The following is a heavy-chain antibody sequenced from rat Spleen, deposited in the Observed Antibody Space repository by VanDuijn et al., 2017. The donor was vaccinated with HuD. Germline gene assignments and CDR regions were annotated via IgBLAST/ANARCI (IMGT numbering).Heavy chain of an antibody. D-gene: IGHD1-9*01. CDR3: ARGRTYYGYDY. CDR2: IWGNGNT. Sequence: QVQLKESGPGLVKPSLTLSLTCTVSGFSLSSYGVIWVRQPPGKGLEWMGVIWGNGNTNYKSTLKSRLSISRDTSTSQVFLKMNKLQTEDTAMYFWARGRTYYGYDYWGQGVMVTVSS. CDR1: GFSLSSYG. V-gene: IGHV2S61*01. J-gene: IGHJ2*01.